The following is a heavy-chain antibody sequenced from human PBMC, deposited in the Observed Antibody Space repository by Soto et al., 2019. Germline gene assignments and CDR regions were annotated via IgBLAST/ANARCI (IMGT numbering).Heavy chain of an antibody. D-gene: IGHD1-26*01. V-gene: IGHV4-34*01. CDR3: ARGTWELRFDP. Sequence: QVQLQQWGAGLLKPSETLSLTCAVYGGSFSGYYWSWIRQPPGEGLEWIGEINHSGSTNYNPSLKSRVSISVDTSKNQFSLQLSSMTAAGTAGSVCARGTWELRFDPWGQGTLVTVSS. CDR1: GGSFSGYY. J-gene: IGHJ5*02. CDR2: INHSGST.